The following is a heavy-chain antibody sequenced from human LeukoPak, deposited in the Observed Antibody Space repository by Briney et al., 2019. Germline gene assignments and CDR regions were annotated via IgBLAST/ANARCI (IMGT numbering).Heavy chain of an antibody. CDR2: VYPGDSDT. Sequence: GESLKISCQGSGFDFTTYWIGWVRQMPGKGLEWMGIVYPGDSDTRYSPSFQGQVTILADRSISTAYLQWNSLKASDTAMYFCARQPGTGANRNAFDLWGQGTKVTVSS. J-gene: IGHJ3*01. V-gene: IGHV5-51*01. CDR3: ARQPGTGANRNAFDL. D-gene: IGHD4/OR15-4a*01. CDR1: GFDFTTYW.